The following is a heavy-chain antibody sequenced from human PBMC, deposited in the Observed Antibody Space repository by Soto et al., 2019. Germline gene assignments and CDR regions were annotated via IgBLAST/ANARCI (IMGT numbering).Heavy chain of an antibody. Sequence: GGSLRLSCAASGFTFSNAWMSWVRQAPGKGLEWVGRIKSKTDGGTTDYAAPVKGRFTISRDDSKNTLYLQMNSLKTEDTAVYYCTTGSLSGITFGELLYYFDYWGQGTLVTVSS. CDR3: TTGSLSGITFGELLYYFDY. J-gene: IGHJ4*02. D-gene: IGHD3-10*01. CDR1: GFTFSNAW. V-gene: IGHV3-15*01. CDR2: IKSKTDGGTT.